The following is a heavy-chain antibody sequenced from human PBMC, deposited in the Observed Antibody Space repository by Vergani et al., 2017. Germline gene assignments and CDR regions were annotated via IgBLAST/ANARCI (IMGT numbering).Heavy chain of an antibody. CDR3: ASKHWNYVWYFDY. Sequence: EVQLVESGGGLVQPGGSLRLSCAASGFSFSSYEMNWVRQAPGKGLEWVSYISSSGRTKYYAYSVKGRFTISRDNAKNSLYLHMTSLRAEDTAVYYCASKHWNYVWYFDYWGQGTLVTVSS. D-gene: IGHD1-7*01. V-gene: IGHV3-48*03. CDR1: GFSFSSYE. CDR2: ISSSGRTK. J-gene: IGHJ4*02.